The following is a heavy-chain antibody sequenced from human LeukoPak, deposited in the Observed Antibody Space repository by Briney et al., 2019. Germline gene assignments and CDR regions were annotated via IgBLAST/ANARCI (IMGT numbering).Heavy chain of an antibody. D-gene: IGHD4-23*01. CDR2: TYYRSKWYN. Sequence: SQTLSLTCAISGDSVSSNSAAWNWIRQSPSRGLEWLGRTYYRSKWYNDYAVSVKSRITINPDTSKNQFSLQLNSVPPEDTAVYYCARVSTVVTPGGFDYWGQGTLVTVSS. J-gene: IGHJ4*02. CDR1: GDSVSSNSAA. V-gene: IGHV6-1*01. CDR3: ARVSTVVTPGGFDY.